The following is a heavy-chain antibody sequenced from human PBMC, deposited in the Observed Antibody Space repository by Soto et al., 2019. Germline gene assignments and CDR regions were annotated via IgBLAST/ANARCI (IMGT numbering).Heavy chain of an antibody. J-gene: IGHJ4*02. D-gene: IGHD1-26*01. CDR2: IIPIFGTA. V-gene: IGHV1-69*12. Sequence: QVQLVQSGAEVKKPGSSVKVSCKASGGTFSSYAISWVRQAPGQGLEWMGGIIPIFGTANYAQKFQGRVTISADESTSTGYMELSSLRSEDTAVYYCARIRYSGSYRGAFDYWCQGTLVTVS. CDR1: GGTFSSYA. CDR3: ARIRYSGSYRGAFDY.